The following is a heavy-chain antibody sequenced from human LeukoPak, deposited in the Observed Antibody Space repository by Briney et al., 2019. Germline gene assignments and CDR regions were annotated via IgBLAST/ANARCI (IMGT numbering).Heavy chain of an antibody. CDR1: GFTLSGYA. CDR3: AKLIGVPAL. Sequence: GGSLRLSGAASGFTLSGYALSWVRQAPGTGLQWLSTISSSDDTTYYADSVKGRFTISRDNSKNTLFLQMNSLRADDTAVYYCAKLIGVPALWGRGTLVTVSS. J-gene: IGHJ4*02. D-gene: IGHD3-10*01. CDR2: ISSSDDTT. V-gene: IGHV3-23*01.